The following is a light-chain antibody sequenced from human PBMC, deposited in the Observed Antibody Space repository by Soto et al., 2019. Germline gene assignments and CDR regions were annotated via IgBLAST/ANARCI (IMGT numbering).Light chain of an antibody. V-gene: IGKV3-11*01. CDR2: DAS. CDR3: QQYNNWPRT. Sequence: EIVLTQSPGTRSLSPGERATLSCRASQSVWTYLAWYQQKRGQAPRLLMYDASNRASGVPARFSGSGSGTDFTLTISSLQSEDFAVYYCQQYNNWPRTFGQGTKVDIK. CDR1: QSVWTY. J-gene: IGKJ1*01.